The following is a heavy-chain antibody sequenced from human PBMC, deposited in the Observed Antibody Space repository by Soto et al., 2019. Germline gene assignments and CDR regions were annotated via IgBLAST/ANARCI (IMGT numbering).Heavy chain of an antibody. V-gene: IGHV1-69*01. J-gene: IGHJ6*02. D-gene: IGHD3-3*01. CDR1: GGTFSSYA. Sequence: QVQLVQSGAEVKKPGSSVKVSCKASGGTFSSYAISWVRQAPGQGLEWMGGIIPIFGTANYAQKFQGRVTITADESTSTAYMELSSLRSEDTAVYYCARDVESITIFGVAILTYYYYGMDVWGQGTTVTVSS. CDR3: ARDVESITIFGVAILTYYYYGMDV. CDR2: IIPIFGTA.